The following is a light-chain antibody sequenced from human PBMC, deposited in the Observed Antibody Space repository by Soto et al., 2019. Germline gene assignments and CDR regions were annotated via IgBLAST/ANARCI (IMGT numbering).Light chain of an antibody. CDR1: QSIGSY. Sequence: EIVLTQSPATLSLSLGERATPSCRASQSIGSYLAWYQHKPGQAPRLLIYGASSRATGIPDRFSGSGSGTDFTLTISRLEPEDFAVYYCQQYGSSPGTFGQGTRLEIK. CDR3: QQYGSSPGT. V-gene: IGKV3-20*01. J-gene: IGKJ5*01. CDR2: GAS.